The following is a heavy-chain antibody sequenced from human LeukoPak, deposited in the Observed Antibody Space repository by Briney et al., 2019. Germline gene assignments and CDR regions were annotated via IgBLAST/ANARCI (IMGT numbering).Heavy chain of an antibody. J-gene: IGHJ4*02. CDR1: GGSISSSSYY. Sequence: SETLSLTCTVSGGSISSSSYYWGWIRQPPGKGLEWIGSIYYSGSTYYNPSLKSRVTISVDTSKNQFSLKLSSVTAADTAVYYCARASTALFDYWGQGTLVTVSS. CDR2: IYYSGST. CDR3: ARASTALFDY. V-gene: IGHV4-39*07.